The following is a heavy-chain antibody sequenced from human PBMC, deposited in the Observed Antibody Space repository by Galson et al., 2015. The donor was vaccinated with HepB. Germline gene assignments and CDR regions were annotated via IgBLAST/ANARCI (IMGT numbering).Heavy chain of an antibody. CDR1: GFTFSSYS. V-gene: IGHV3-48*01. Sequence: SLRLSCAVSGFTFSSYSLNWVRQAPGKGLEWVSYISSSSNTIYYADSVKGRFTISRDNAKNAVYLQMNSLRAEDTAVYYCTRVYSSGRTPDYWGQGTLVTASS. CDR2: ISSSSNTI. CDR3: TRVYSSGRTPDY. J-gene: IGHJ4*02. D-gene: IGHD6-19*01.